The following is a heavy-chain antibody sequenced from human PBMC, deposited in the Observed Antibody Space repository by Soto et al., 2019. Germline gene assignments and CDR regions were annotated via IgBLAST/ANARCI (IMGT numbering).Heavy chain of an antibody. D-gene: IGHD2-15*01. J-gene: IGHJ6*02. CDR3: AIGGSDCSGGSCYYYYYYGTDI. Sequence: PSQTLSLTCAISGGSVSSNTAAWNWIRQSPSRGLEWLGRTYYRSKWYNDYSVSLKSRITINPDTSKNQFSLQLNSVSPDDTAVYYCAIGGSDCSGGSCYYYYYYGTDIWGQGSTVTVSS. CDR2: TYYRSKWYN. CDR1: GGSVSSNTAA. V-gene: IGHV6-1*01.